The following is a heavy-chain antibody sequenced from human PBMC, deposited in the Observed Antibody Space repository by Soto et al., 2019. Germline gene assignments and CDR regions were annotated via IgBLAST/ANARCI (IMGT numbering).Heavy chain of an antibody. CDR1: GFTCSMYS. J-gene: IGHJ6*02. CDR2: IPQDGVDG. Sequence: DVKLVESGGGLVQPGDSLRLSCEVSGFTCSMYSMSWVRQSPGKGLEWVAKIPQDGVDGHYADSVKGRFTISRDNGKNSLYLQLNNLRAEDTAVYYCARDHLILPAHDFFYGSDVWGRGATVTVSS. V-gene: IGHV3-7*03. D-gene: IGHD2-21*02. CDR3: ARDHLILPAHDFFYGSDV.